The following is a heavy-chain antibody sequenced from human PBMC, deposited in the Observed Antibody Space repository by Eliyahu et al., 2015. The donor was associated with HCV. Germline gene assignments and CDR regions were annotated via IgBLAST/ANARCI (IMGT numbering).Heavy chain of an antibody. CDR3: ARDGAYGDSPTDY. D-gene: IGHD4-17*01. CDR2: ISSSSSTI. CDR1: GFXFSSYS. J-gene: IGHJ4*02. Sequence: EVQLVESGGGLVQPGGSLXLSCAAXGFXFSSYSMNWVRQAPGKGLEWVSYISSSSSTIYYADSVKGRFTISRDNAKNSLYLQMNSLRDEDTAVYYCARDGAYGDSPTDYWGQGTLVTVSS. V-gene: IGHV3-48*02.